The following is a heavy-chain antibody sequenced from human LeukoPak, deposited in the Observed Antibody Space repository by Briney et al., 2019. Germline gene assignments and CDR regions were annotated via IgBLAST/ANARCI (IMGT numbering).Heavy chain of an antibody. CDR3: ARRGTVTTERFDY. CDR2: IYYSGST. V-gene: IGHV4-39*01. CDR1: GGSISSYY. Sequence: NPSETLSLTCTVSGGSISSYYWGWIRQPPGKGLEWIGSIYYSGSTYYNPSLKSRVTISVDTSKNQFSLKLSSVTAADTAVYYCARRGTVTTERFDYWGQGTLVTVSS. D-gene: IGHD4-11*01. J-gene: IGHJ4*02.